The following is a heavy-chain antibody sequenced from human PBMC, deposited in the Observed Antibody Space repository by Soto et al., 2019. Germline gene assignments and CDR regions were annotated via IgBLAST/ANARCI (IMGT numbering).Heavy chain of an antibody. V-gene: IGHV6-1*01. CDR3: ARVARRWELLGYYYYGMDV. CDR2: TYYRSKWYN. J-gene: IGHJ6*02. CDR1: GDSVSSNSAA. D-gene: IGHD1-26*01. Sequence: PSQTLSLTCAISGDSVSSNSAAWNWIRQSPSRGLEWLGRTYYRSKWYNDYAVSVKSRITINPDTSKNQFSLQLNSVTPEDTAVYYCARVARRWELLGYYYYGMDVWGQGTTVTVS.